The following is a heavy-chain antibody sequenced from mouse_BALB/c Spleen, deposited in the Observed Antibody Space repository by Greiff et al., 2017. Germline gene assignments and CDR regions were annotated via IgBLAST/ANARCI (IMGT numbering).Heavy chain of an antibody. CDR2: IWSDGST. V-gene: IGHV2-6-2*01. CDR3: ARWGDEGDAMDY. CDR1: GFSLTSYG. Sequence: VHLVESGPDLVAPSQSLSITCTVSGFSLTSYGVHWVRQPPGKGLEWLVVIWSDGSTTYNSALKSRLSISKDNSKSQVFLKMNSLQTDDTAMYYCARWGDEGDAMDYWGQGTSVTVSS. J-gene: IGHJ4*01.